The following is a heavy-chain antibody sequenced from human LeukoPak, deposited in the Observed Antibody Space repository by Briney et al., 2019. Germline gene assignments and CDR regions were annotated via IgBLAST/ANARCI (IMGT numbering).Heavy chain of an antibody. CDR1: GYSFTRCG. J-gene: IGHJ5*02. V-gene: IGHV1-18*01. D-gene: IGHD3-22*01. Sequence: ASVKVSCKASGYSFTRCGISWVRQAPGQGLEWMGWISGNNDNANYAQKLQGRVTMTTDTSTSTAYMELRSLRSDDTAVYYCASLSSGSSDADFDPWGQGTLVTVSS. CDR3: ASLSSGSSDADFDP. CDR2: ISGNNDNA.